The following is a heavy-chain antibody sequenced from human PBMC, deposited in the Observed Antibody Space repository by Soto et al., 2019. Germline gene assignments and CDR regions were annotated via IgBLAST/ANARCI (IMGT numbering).Heavy chain of an antibody. CDR3: AKDGTYYDFWSGSEPQSFDY. CDR2: ISGSGGST. Sequence: GGSLRLSCAASGFTFSSYAMSWVRQAPGKGLEWVSAISGSGGSTYYADSVKGRFTISRDNSKNTLYLQMNSLRAEDTAVYYCAKDGTYYDFWSGSEPQSFDYWGQGTLVTVSS. V-gene: IGHV3-23*01. D-gene: IGHD3-3*01. CDR1: GFTFSSYA. J-gene: IGHJ4*02.